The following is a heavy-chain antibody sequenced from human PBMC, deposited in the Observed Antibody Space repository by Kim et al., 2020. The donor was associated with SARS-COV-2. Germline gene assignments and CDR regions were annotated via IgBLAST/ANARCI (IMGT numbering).Heavy chain of an antibody. CDR3: AGCGPPMVRGVTGQLYYYYGMDV. Sequence: GGSLRLSCAASGFTFSSYAMHWVRQAPGKGLEWVAVISYDGSNKYYADSVKGRFTISRDNSKNTLYLQMNSLRAEDTAVYYCAGCGPPMVRGVTGQLYYYYGMDVWGQGTTVTVSS. J-gene: IGHJ6*02. CDR1: GFTFSSYA. V-gene: IGHV3-30-3*01. CDR2: ISYDGSNK. D-gene: IGHD3-10*01.